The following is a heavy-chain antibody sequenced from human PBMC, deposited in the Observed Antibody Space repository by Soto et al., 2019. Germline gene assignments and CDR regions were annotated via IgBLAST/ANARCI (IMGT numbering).Heavy chain of an antibody. V-gene: IGHV1-69*06. D-gene: IGHD1-26*01. Sequence: QVQLVQSGAEVKKPGSSVKVSCKASGGTFSNYAISWVRQAPGQGHEWMGGIIPMFGTPNYAQRFQGRVTITADKSTSTASMEVRNLKSDDTAVYYCARGWETVGATTPFAYWGQGTLVTVSS. CDR1: GGTFSNYA. CDR3: ARGWETVGATTPFAY. J-gene: IGHJ4*02. CDR2: IIPMFGTP.